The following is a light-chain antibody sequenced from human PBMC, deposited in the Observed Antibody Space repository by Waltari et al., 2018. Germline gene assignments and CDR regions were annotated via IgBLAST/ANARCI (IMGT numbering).Light chain of an antibody. Sequence: ELVMTQSPGTMSLSPGDSANLSCRASQSVSRALDLYQQNHGQAPRLRIHGAANRATGIPYRCSGSGSGTDFSLISSRLEPEDFAVYYCQHYVSLPVTFGQGTKVEIK. V-gene: IGKV3-20*01. J-gene: IGKJ1*01. CDR2: GAA. CDR1: QSVSRA. CDR3: QHYVSLPVT.